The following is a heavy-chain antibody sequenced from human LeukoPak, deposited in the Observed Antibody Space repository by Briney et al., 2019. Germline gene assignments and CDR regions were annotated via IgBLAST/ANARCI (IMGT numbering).Heavy chain of an antibody. Sequence: GGSLRLSCVASGFTFNDYGMHWVRRAPGRGLEWVAFIRYDGSSKYYPESVQGRFTISRDNSKNTLHLDMNNLTPEDTGFYYCAKVSSFWFDSWGQGTRVTVAS. CDR3: AKVSSFWFDS. J-gene: IGHJ5*01. CDR2: IRYDGSSK. V-gene: IGHV3-30*02. CDR1: GFTFNDYG. D-gene: IGHD3-22*01.